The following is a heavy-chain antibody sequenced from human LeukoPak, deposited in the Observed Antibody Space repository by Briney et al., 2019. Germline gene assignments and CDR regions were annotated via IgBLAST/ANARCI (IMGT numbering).Heavy chain of an antibody. CDR2: IYYSGST. V-gene: IGHV4-59*01. J-gene: IGHJ4*02. CDR3: ARGPYSNSWWIDY. D-gene: IGHD6-13*01. CDR1: GGSISSYY. Sequence: SETLSLTCTVSGGSISSYYWSWIRQPPGKGLEWIGYIYYSGSTNYNPSLRSRVTISVDTSKNQFSLKLSSVTAADTAVYYCARGPYSNSWWIDYWGQGTLVTVSS.